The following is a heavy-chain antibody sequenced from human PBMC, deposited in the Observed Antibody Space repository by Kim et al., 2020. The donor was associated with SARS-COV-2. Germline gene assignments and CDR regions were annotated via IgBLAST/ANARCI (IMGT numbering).Heavy chain of an antibody. V-gene: IGHV3-30*18. CDR3: AKDRRYFDWLYGMDV. CDR1: GFSFSTYG. Sequence: RSLCSACAASGFSFSTYGMHWVRQAPGKGLEWVAVISYDLVTKDYGDSVRGRFTISRDNSKNTLYLQMSSLRVEDTAVYYCAKDRRYFDWLYGMDVWGQG. CDR2: ISYDLVTK. J-gene: IGHJ6*02. D-gene: IGHD3-9*01.